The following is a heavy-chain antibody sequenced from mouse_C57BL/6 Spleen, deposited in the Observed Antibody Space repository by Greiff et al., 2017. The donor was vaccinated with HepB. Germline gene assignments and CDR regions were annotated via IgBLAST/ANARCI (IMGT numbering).Heavy chain of an antibody. CDR1: GFTFSSYA. J-gene: IGHJ4*01. Sequence: EVKLMESGGGLVKPGGSLKLSCAASGFTFSSYAMSWVRQTPEKRLEWVATISDGGSYTYYPDNVKGRFTISRDNAKNNLYLQMSHLTSEDTAMYYCARGRGDSSGSGAMDYWGQGTSVTVSS. V-gene: IGHV5-4*03. D-gene: IGHD3-2*02. CDR2: ISDGGSYT. CDR3: ARGRGDSSGSGAMDY.